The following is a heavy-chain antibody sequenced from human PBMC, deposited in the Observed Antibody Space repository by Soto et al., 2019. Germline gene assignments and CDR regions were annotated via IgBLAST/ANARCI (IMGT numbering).Heavy chain of an antibody. J-gene: IGHJ4*02. CDR1: GFTFSSYA. V-gene: IGHV3-23*01. CDR3: AKPHHDVLRYFDWLSYYIDY. CDR2: ISGSGGST. Sequence: PGGSLRLSCAASGFTFSSYAMSWVRQAPGKGLEWVSAISGSGGSTYYADSVKGRFTISRDNSKNTLYLQMNSLRAEDTAVYYCAKPHHDVLRYFDWLSYYIDYWGQGTLVTVS. D-gene: IGHD3-9*01.